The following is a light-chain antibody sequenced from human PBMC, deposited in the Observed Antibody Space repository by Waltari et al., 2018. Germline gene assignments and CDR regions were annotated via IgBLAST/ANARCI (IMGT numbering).Light chain of an antibody. Sequence: EIVLTQSPGTLSLSPGERATLSCRASQSVNTYLAWYQQKPGQAPRLLIYAASTRAAGIPDRFSGSGSGTDFSLNISRLEAEDFAVYYCQHHVRLPATFGQGTKVEIK. J-gene: IGKJ1*01. CDR2: AAS. CDR1: QSVNTY. V-gene: IGKV3-20*01. CDR3: QHHVRLPAT.